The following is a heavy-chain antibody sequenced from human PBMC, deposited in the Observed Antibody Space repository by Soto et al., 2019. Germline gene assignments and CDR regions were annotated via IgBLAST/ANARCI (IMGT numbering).Heavy chain of an antibody. CDR3: ARGSRVKVPAAIPISYYMDV. V-gene: IGHV1-8*01. Sequence: ASVKVSCKASGYTFTSYDINWVRQATGQGLEWMGWMNPNSGNTGYAQKFQGRVTMTRNTSISTAYMELSSLRSEDTAVYYCARGSRVKVPAAIPISYYMDVWGKGTTVTVSS. D-gene: IGHD2-2*01. CDR1: GYTFTSYD. J-gene: IGHJ6*03. CDR2: MNPNSGNT.